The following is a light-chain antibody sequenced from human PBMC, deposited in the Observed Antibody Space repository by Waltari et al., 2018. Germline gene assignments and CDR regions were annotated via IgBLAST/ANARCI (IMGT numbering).Light chain of an antibody. CDR2: EVS. Sequence: QSALAQPPSASGSPGQSVTISCTGTSSDVGGYNYFSWYQQHPGKAPKLMIYEVSTRPSGVPDRFSGSKSGNTASLTVSGLQAEDEAAYYCSSYAGSNFVVFGGGTKVTVL. J-gene: IGLJ2*01. CDR1: SSDVGGYNY. CDR3: SSYAGSNFVV. V-gene: IGLV2-8*01.